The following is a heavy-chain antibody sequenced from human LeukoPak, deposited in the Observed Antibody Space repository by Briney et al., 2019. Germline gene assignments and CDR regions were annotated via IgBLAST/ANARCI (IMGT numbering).Heavy chain of an antibody. CDR3: ARALWFGEANFDY. Sequence: ASETLSLTCTVPGGSISSYYWSWIRQTPGKGLEWLGYIYYSVTTNYNPSLKSRVTISVDTSKNQISLRLTSVTAADTAVYYCARALWFGEANFDYWGQGTLVTVSS. CDR2: IYYSVTT. D-gene: IGHD3-10*01. J-gene: IGHJ4*02. CDR1: GGSISSYY. V-gene: IGHV4-59*01.